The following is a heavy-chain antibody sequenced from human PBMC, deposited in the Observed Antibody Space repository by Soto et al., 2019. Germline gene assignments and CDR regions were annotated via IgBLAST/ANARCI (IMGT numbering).Heavy chain of an antibody. CDR1: GYSFTSYW. CDR2: IDPSDSYT. J-gene: IGHJ4*02. CDR3: ARLAYYYDSSGYSSAH. V-gene: IGHV5-10-1*01. Sequence: GESLKISCKGSGYSFTSYWISWVRQMPGKGLEWMGRIDPSDSYTNYSPSFQGHVTISADKSISTAYLQWSSLKASDTAMYYCARLAYYYDSSGYSSAHWGQGTRVTVS. D-gene: IGHD3-22*01.